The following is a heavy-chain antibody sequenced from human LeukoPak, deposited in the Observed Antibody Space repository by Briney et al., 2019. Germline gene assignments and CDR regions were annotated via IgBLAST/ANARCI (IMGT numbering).Heavy chain of an antibody. CDR3: ARARAGSVDY. D-gene: IGHD3-10*01. CDR2: ISYDGIHK. V-gene: IGHV3-30*04. Sequence: GKSLRLSCAASGYTFSNYAMHWVRQAPGKGLEWVAVISYDGIHKYYADSIKGRFNISRDNSDHTLFLLVDSLRPDDTAVYYCARARAGSVDYWGQGTLVTVSS. J-gene: IGHJ4*02. CDR1: GYTFSNYA.